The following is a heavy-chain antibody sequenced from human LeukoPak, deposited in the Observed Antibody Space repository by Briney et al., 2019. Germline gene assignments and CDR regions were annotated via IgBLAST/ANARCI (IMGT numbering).Heavy chain of an antibody. CDR2: MFHSGST. D-gene: IGHD3-3*01. CDR1: GFSISSGYY. J-gene: IGHJ4*02. CDR3: ARHGPWSGPTSQREFDY. V-gene: IGHV4-38-2*02. Sequence: SETPSLTCTVSGFSISSGYYWAWIRQPPGKGLEWIGSMFHSGSTYYNPSLKGRVTISVDTSKNQFSLRLSSVTAADTAVYYRARHGPWSGPTSQREFDYWGQGTLVTVSS.